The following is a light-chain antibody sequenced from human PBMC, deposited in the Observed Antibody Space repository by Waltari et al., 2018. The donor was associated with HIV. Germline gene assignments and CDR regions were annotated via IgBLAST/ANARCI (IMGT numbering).Light chain of an antibody. V-gene: IGLV2-11*01. J-gene: IGLJ1*01. CDR3: CSYAGSSPYV. Sequence: QSALTQPRSMSGSPGQSVTISCTGTSSDVGGYNYVSWYQQHPGKAPKLMIYDVSKWPSGVPDRFSGSKSGNTASLTISGLQAEDEADYYCCSYAGSSPYVFGTATKVTVL. CDR1: SSDVGGYNY. CDR2: DVS.